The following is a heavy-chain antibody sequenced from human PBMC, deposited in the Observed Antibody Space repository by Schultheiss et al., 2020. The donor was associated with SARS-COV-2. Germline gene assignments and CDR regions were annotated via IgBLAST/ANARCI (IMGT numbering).Heavy chain of an antibody. CDR1: GFTFSSYS. D-gene: IGHD2-21*02. Sequence: GGSLRLSCAASGFTFSSYSMNWVRQAPGKGLEWVSSISSSSSYIYYADSVKGRFTISRENARNSLYLQMNSLRAEDTAVYYCARGPFCGSNCFPYYFDDWGQGTLVTVSS. CDR2: ISSSSSYI. J-gene: IGHJ4*02. CDR3: ARGPFCGSNCFPYYFDD. V-gene: IGHV3-21*04.